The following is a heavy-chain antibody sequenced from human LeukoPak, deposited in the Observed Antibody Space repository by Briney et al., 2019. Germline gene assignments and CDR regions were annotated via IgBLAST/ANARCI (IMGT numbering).Heavy chain of an antibody. CDR2: ISYDGSNK. D-gene: IGHD3-3*01. CDR1: VFTFSSYG. J-gene: IGHJ6*02. Sequence: GGSLRLSCAASVFTFSSYGMHTVREAAGTGLEGVAGISYDGSNKYYADSVHCRFTIPSANSKNTLYLHMNSPRAEDKTGQYCSKDISERFLEWLGYYYYYGMDVWGQGTTVTVSS. CDR3: SKDISERFLEWLGYYYYYGMDV. V-gene: IGHV3-30*18.